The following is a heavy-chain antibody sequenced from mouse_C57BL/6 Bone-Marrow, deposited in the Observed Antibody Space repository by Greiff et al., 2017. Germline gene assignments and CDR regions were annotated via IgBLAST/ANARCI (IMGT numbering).Heavy chain of an antibody. D-gene: IGHD1-1*02. Sequence: VQLQQPGAELVKPGASVKLSCKASGYTFTSYWTHWVKQRPGQGLEWIGMIHPNSGSTNYNEKFKSKATLTVDKSSSTAYMQLSSLTSEDSAVYYCAIYGPNWYFDVWGTGTTVTVSS. J-gene: IGHJ1*03. CDR2: IHPNSGST. CDR3: AIYGPNWYFDV. CDR1: GYTFTSYW. V-gene: IGHV1-64*01.